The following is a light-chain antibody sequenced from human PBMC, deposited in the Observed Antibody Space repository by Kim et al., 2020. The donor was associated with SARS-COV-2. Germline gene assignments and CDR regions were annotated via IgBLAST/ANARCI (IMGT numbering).Light chain of an antibody. Sequence: EIVLTQSPATLSLSPGERATLSCRASRSVSTFLAWYQQKPGQAPGLLIYDASNRATGIPPRFSGSGSGTDFTLTISSLEPDDFAVYYCHHRSDWPLTFGGGTKVDIK. V-gene: IGKV3-11*01. J-gene: IGKJ4*01. CDR2: DAS. CDR1: RSVSTF. CDR3: HHRSDWPLT.